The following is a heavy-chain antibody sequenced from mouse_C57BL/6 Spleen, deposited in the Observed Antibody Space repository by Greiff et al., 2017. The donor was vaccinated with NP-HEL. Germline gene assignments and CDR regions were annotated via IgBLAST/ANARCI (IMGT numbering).Heavy chain of an antibody. D-gene: IGHD1-1*01. Sequence: EVQLQHSGAELVKPGASVKLSCTASGFNIKDYYMHWVKQRTEQGLEWIGRIDPEDGETKYAPKFKGKATITADTSSNTAYLQCSILTAEDTAVYYCARITTVVGDYWGQGTTLTVSS. CDR3: ARITTVVGDY. CDR1: GFNIKDYY. CDR2: IDPEDGET. V-gene: IGHV14-2*01. J-gene: IGHJ2*01.